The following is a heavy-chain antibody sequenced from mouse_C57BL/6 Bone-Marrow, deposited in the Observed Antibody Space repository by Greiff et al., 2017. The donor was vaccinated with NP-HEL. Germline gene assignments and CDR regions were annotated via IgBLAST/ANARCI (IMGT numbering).Heavy chain of an antibody. CDR3: ARDRLDYYYDWFAY. V-gene: IGHV5-4*01. CDR1: GFTFSSYA. D-gene: IGHD2-4*01. J-gene: IGHJ3*01. CDR2: ISDGGSYT. Sequence: DVQLVESGGGLVKPGGSLKLSCAASGFTFSSYAMSWVRQTPEKRLEWVATISDGGSYTYYPDNVKGRFTISRDNAKNNLYLQMSHLKSEDTAMYYCARDRLDYYYDWFAYWGQGTLVTVSA.